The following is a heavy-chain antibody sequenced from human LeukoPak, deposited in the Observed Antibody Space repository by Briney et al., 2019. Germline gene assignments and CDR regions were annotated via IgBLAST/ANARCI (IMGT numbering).Heavy chain of an antibody. V-gene: IGHV4-39*01. J-gene: IGHJ5*02. CDR3: ARRRKDLNWFDP. CDR2: INYSGHT. CDR1: GDSISNSDYY. Sequence: SETLSLACAVSGDSISNSDYYWGWIRQSPGKGLEWITLINYSGHTFYNPSLRSRVTISVDMPKNQFSLNLNPVTAADTAVYYCARRRKDLNWFDPWGQGTLVTVSS.